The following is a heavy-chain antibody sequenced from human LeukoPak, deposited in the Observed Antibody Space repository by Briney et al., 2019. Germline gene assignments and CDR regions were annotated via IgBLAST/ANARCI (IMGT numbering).Heavy chain of an antibody. CDR1: DGSISSGGYY. Sequence: SQTLTLTCTVSDGSISSGGYYWSWIRQHPGKGLEWIGYIYYSGSTYYNPSLKSRVTISVDTSKNQFSLKLSSVTAADTAVYYCARRPSLGAFDIWGQGTMVTVSS. V-gene: IGHV4-31*03. J-gene: IGHJ3*02. CDR2: IYYSGST. CDR3: ARRPSLGAFDI.